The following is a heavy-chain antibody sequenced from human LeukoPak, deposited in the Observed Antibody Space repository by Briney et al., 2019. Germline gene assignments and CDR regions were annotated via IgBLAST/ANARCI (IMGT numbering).Heavy chain of an antibody. V-gene: IGHV4-34*01. D-gene: IGHD5-18*01. CDR2: INHSGST. CDR1: GGSFSGYY. Sequence: PSETLSLTCAVYGGSFSGYYWSWIRQPPGKGLGWIGEINHSGSTNYNPSLKSRVTISVDTSKNQFSLKLSSVTAADTAVYYCARGRGYSYGYIDYWGQGTLVTVSS. J-gene: IGHJ4*02. CDR3: ARGRGYSYGYIDY.